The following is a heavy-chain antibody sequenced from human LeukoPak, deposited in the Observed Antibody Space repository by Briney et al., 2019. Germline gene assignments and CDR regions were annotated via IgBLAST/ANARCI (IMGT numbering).Heavy chain of an antibody. CDR1: GFTFSSYG. J-gene: IGHJ4*02. CDR2: IRYDGSNK. V-gene: IGHV3-30*02. CDR3: ARDRASLFDY. Sequence: GGSLRLSCAASGFTFSSYGMHWVRQAPGKGLEWVAFIRYDGSNKYYADSVKGRFTISRDNSKNTLYLQMNSLRAEDTAVYYCARDRASLFDYWGQGTLVTVSS.